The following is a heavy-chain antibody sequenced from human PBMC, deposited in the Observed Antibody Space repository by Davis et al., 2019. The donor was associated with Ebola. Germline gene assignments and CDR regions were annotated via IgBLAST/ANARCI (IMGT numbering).Heavy chain of an antibody. CDR3: ARVNYDFLSGYYSGTWFDP. J-gene: IGHJ5*02. CDR2: IYYSGRT. V-gene: IGHV4-59*01. Sequence: GSLRLSCTVSGGSISSYYWSWIRQPPGKGREWIGYIYYSGRTNYHPPLKSRATISVDTSKNQFSLKLSSVTAADTAWYYCARVNYDFLSGYYSGTWFDPWGQGTLVTVSS. CDR1: GGSISSYY. D-gene: IGHD3-3*01.